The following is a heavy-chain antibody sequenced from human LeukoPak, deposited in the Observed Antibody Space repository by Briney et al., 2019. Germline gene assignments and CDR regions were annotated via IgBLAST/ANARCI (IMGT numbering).Heavy chain of an antibody. Sequence: GGSLRLSCAASGFTFSSYAMSWVRQAPGKGLEWVSAISGSGGSTYYADSVKGRFTISRDNSKNTLYLQMNSLRAEDTAVYYCANGETENYDYVWGSYRLFDPWGQGTLVTVSS. CDR3: ANGETENYDYVWGSYRLFDP. D-gene: IGHD3-16*02. J-gene: IGHJ5*02. CDR2: ISGSGGST. CDR1: GFTFSSYA. V-gene: IGHV3-23*01.